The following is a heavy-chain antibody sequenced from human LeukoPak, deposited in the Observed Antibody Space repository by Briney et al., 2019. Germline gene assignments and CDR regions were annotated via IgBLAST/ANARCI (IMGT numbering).Heavy chain of an antibody. Sequence: SETLSLTCPVSGGSISSYYWSWIRQPPGKGLEWIGNIYYSGSTNYNPSLKSRVTISVDTSKNQFSLKLSSVTAADTAVSYCARGGYTGLAYWGQGTLVTVSS. J-gene: IGHJ4*02. CDR3: ARGGYTGLAY. CDR2: IYYSGST. CDR1: GGSISSYY. V-gene: IGHV4-59*01. D-gene: IGHD1-1*01.